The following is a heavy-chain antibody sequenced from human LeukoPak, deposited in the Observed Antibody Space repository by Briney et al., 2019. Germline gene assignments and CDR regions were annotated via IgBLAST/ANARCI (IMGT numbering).Heavy chain of an antibody. V-gene: IGHV4-31*03. CDR3: ARSYGDLSPFDY. J-gene: IGHJ4*02. CDR1: GGSISSGGYY. D-gene: IGHD4-17*01. CDR2: IYYSGST. Sequence: SETLSLTCTVSGGSISSGGYYWSWIRQHPGKGLEWIGYIYYSGSTYYNPSLKSRVTISVDTSKNQFSLKLSSVTAADTAVYYCARSYGDLSPFDYWGQGTLVTVSS.